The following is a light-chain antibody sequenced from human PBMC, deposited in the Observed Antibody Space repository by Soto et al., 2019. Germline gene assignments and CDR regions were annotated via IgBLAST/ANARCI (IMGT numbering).Light chain of an antibody. Sequence: DIQMTQSPSSLSASVGDRVTITCQASQDISNYLNWYQQKPGKAPKLLIYDASNLETGVPSRFSGSGSGTDFTFNISSLQPEDIATYYCQQYDNLLPLTFGGGTKVEIK. CDR1: QDISNY. CDR2: DAS. CDR3: QQYDNLLPLT. V-gene: IGKV1-33*01. J-gene: IGKJ4*01.